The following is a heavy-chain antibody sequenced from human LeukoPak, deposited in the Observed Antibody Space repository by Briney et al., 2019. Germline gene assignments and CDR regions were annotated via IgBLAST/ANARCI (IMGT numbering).Heavy chain of an antibody. J-gene: IGHJ5*02. V-gene: IGHV4-61*09. CDR2: IYYSGST. D-gene: IGHD6-19*01. Sequence: SQTLSLTCTVSGGSISSGSYYWSWIRQPAGKGLEWIGNIYYSGSTYYNPSLKSRVTISVDTSKNQFSLKLSSMTAADTAVYYCARDPGIAVAGYNGFDPWGQGTLVTVSS. CDR1: GGSISSGSYY. CDR3: ARDPGIAVAGYNGFDP.